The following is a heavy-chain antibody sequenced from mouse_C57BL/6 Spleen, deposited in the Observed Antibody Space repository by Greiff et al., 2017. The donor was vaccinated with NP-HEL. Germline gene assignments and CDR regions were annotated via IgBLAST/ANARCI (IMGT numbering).Heavy chain of an antibody. CDR2: INPSSGYT. J-gene: IGHJ3*01. Sequence: VQLQESGAELARPGASVKMSCKASGYTFTSYTMHWVKQRPGQGLEWIGYINPSSGYTKYTQKFKDKATLTADKSSSTADIQLSSLTSEDSAVYYCAQPNAYWGQGTLGTVSA. CDR1: GYTFTSYT. V-gene: IGHV1-4*01. D-gene: IGHD6-1*01. CDR3: AQPNAY.